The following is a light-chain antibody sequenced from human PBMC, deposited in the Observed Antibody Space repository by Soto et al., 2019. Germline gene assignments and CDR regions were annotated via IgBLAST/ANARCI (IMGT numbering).Light chain of an antibody. CDR3: CSYADTSTFWVV. V-gene: IGLV2-23*03. CDR2: EGT. J-gene: IGLJ3*02. CDR1: SSDFGGYNV. Sequence: QSALTQPASVSGSPGQSITISCSGTSSDFGGYNVVSWYQQHPGKAPKLIIYEGTKRPSGVSKRFSGSKSGNAASLTISGLQTEDEADYYCCSYADTSTFWVVFGGGTKVTVL.